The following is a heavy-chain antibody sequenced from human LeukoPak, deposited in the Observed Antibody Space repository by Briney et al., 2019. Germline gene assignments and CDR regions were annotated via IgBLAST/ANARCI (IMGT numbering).Heavy chain of an antibody. D-gene: IGHD3-22*01. J-gene: IGHJ4*02. CDR3: TTLGYHLDS. CDR2: FAGNDTTK. Sequence: GGSLRLSCAASGFDFGAYEMNWVRQAPGKGPEWVAYFAGNDTTKYYADSVRGRFTISRDNAKKSLYLQMNSLRAEDTALYYCTTLGYHLDSWGQGTLVTVSS. V-gene: IGHV3-48*03. CDR1: GFDFGAYE.